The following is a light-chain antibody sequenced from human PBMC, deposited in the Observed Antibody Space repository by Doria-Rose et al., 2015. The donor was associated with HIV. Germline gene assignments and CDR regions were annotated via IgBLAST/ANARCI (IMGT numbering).Light chain of an antibody. CDR1: QTVSTY. J-gene: IGKJ1*01. CDR3: QQTYSSPPWT. V-gene: IGKV1-39*01. Sequence: DIQVTQSPSSLSASIGDRVTITCRASQTVSTYLNWFQQEPGKAPKLLIYAASRLQSGVPSRFSGSGSGTDFTLTISGLQPGDFATYYCQQTYSSPPWTVGQGTKVE. CDR2: AAS.